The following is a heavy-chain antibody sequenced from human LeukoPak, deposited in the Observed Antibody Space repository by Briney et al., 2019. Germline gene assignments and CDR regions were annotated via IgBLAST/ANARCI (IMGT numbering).Heavy chain of an antibody. CDR3: AKDKGDFWSGHHH. D-gene: IGHD3-3*01. J-gene: IGHJ5*02. CDR1: GFTFSNYA. Sequence: PGGSLRLSYAASGFTFSNYAMSWVRQAPGKGLEWVSSITGSGGSTYYADSVKGRFTISRDNSKNTLCLQMSSLRAEDTAVYYCAKDKGDFWSGHHHWGQGTLVTVSS. V-gene: IGHV3-23*01. CDR2: ITGSGGST.